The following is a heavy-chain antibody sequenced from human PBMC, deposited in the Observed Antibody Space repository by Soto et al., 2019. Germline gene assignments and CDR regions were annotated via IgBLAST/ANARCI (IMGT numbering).Heavy chain of an antibody. CDR3: AKDRLGVTYYDILTGYSPPLFDY. V-gene: IGHV3-30*18. CDR2: ISYYGSNK. CDR1: GFTFSSYG. J-gene: IGHJ4*02. D-gene: IGHD3-9*01. Sequence: QVQLVESGGGVVQPGRSLRLSCAASGFTFSSYGMHWVRQAPGKGLEWVAVISYYGSNKYYADSVKGRFTISRDNSKNTLYLQMNSLRDEDTAVYYCAKDRLGVTYYDILTGYSPPLFDYWGQGTLVTVSS.